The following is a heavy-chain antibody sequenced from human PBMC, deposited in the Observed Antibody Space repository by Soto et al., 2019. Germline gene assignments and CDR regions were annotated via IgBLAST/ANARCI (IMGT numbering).Heavy chain of an antibody. CDR3: ARDVWIEDATPGGYYYYAMDV. Sequence: QVQLRESGPGLMKPSETLSLTCTVSGGSISNSYWSWIRQPPGKGLEWIGYMYYSGSTNYSPSLKSRVTISVHTSKTQFSLNLSSVTAADTAVYYCARDVWIEDATPGGYYYYAMDVWGEGTTVTVSS. CDR2: MYYSGST. V-gene: IGHV4-59*01. D-gene: IGHD2-2*03. J-gene: IGHJ6*04. CDR1: GGSISNSY.